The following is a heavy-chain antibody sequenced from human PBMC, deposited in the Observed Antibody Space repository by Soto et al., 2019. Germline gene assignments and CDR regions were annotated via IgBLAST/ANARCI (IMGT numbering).Heavy chain of an antibody. V-gene: IGHV3-9*01. J-gene: IGHJ1*01. D-gene: IGHD6-6*01. CDR1: GFTFDDYA. CDR2: ISWNSGSI. Sequence: EVQLVESGGGLVQPGRSLRLSCAASGFTFDDYAMHWVRQAPGKGLEWVSGISWNSGSIGYADSVKGRFTISRNNAKNSLYLQMNSLRAEDTALYYCGKGAGGGIAARFGEHWGQGTLLTVSS. CDR3: GKGAGGGIAARFGEH.